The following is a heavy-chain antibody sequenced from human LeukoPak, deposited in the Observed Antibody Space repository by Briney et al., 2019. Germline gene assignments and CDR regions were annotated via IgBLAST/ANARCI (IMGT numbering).Heavy chain of an antibody. J-gene: IGHJ2*01. CDR1: GGSISSYY. Sequence: SETLSPTCAVYGGSISSYYWTWIRQPPGKGLEWVGYIYYSGSTNYNPSLKSRVPISLDTSNNQFSLKLSSVTTADTTVFYYWRSVVTLYWYFELWGRGTLVTV. V-gene: IGHV4-59*01. CDR2: IYYSGST. CDR3: WRSVVTLYWYFEL. D-gene: IGHD4-23*01.